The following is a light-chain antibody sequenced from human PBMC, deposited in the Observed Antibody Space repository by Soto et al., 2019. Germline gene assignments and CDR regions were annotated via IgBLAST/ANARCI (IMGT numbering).Light chain of an antibody. CDR2: GAS. Sequence: EIVLTQSPGTLSLSPGEIATLSCSASQSVSSSYLAWYQQKPGQAPRLLIYGASSRATGIPDRFSGSGSGTDFTLTISRLEPEDFAVYYCQQYGSSPQLTFGGGTKVDI. V-gene: IGKV3-20*01. J-gene: IGKJ4*01. CDR3: QQYGSSPQLT. CDR1: QSVSSSY.